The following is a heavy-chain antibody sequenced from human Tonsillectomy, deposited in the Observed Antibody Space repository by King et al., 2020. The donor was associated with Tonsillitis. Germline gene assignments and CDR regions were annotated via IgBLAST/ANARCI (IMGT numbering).Heavy chain of an antibody. D-gene: IGHD2-15*01. CDR2: ISYDGSNK. V-gene: IGHV3-30*03. Sequence: VQLVESGGGVVQPGRSLRLSCAASGFTFNNYGMHWVRQAPGKGLEWVAVISYDGSNKYYGDSVKGRFTISRDNSKNTLFLQMNSLRTEDTAVYYCATDSGGNFDWYCDLWGRGTLVTVSS. J-gene: IGHJ2*01. CDR3: ATDSGGNFDWYCDL. CDR1: GFTFNNYG.